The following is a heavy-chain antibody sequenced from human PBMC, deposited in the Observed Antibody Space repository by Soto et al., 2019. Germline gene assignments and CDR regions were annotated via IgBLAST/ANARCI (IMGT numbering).Heavy chain of an antibody. Sequence: SETLSLTCTVSGGSISSSSYYWGWIRQPPGKGLEWIGSIYYSGSTYYNPSLKSRVTISVDTSKNQFSLKLSSVTAADTAVYYCARPIREKNYYDSSGYYPPGSWFDPWGQGTLVTVSS. CDR2: IYYSGST. V-gene: IGHV4-39*01. J-gene: IGHJ5*02. D-gene: IGHD3-22*01. CDR1: GGSISSSSYY. CDR3: ARPIREKNYYDSSGYYPPGSWFDP.